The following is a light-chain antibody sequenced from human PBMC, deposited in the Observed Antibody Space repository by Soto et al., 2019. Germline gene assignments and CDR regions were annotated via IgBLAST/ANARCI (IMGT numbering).Light chain of an antibody. CDR3: SSYTSSSPYV. V-gene: IGLV2-14*02. J-gene: IGLJ1*01. CDR2: EVS. Sequence: QSALTQPTSVSGSPGKSITISCTGSSSNVGSYNLVSWYQQHPGKAPKLMIYEVSNRPSGVSNRFSGSKSGNTASLTISGLQAEDEADYYCSSYTSSSPYVFGTGTKVTVL. CDR1: SSNVGSYNL.